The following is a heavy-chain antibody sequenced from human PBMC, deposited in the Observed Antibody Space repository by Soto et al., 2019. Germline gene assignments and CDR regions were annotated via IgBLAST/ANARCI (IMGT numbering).Heavy chain of an antibody. Sequence: SETLSLTCTVSGGSISSYYWSWIRQPPGKGLEWIGYIYYSGSTNYNPSLKSRVTISVDTSKNQFSLKLSSVTAADTAVYYCARHNIGDTDDAFDIWGQGTMVTVSS. V-gene: IGHV4-59*08. CDR3: ARHNIGDTDDAFDI. D-gene: IGHD4-17*01. CDR2: IYYSGST. CDR1: GGSISSYY. J-gene: IGHJ3*02.